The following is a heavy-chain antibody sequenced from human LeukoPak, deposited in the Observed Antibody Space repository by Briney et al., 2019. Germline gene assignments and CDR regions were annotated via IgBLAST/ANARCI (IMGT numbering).Heavy chain of an antibody. D-gene: IGHD6-6*01. J-gene: IGHJ3*02. CDR3: AKDQSSSTLLYAFDI. V-gene: IGHV3-9*03. Sequence: GGSLRLSCAASGFTFDDYAMHWVRQAPGKGLEWVSGISWNSGSIGYADSVKGRFTISRDNAKNSLYLQMNSLRAEDMALYYCAKDQSSSTLLYAFDIWGQGTMVTVSS. CDR2: ISWNSGSI. CDR1: GFTFDDYA.